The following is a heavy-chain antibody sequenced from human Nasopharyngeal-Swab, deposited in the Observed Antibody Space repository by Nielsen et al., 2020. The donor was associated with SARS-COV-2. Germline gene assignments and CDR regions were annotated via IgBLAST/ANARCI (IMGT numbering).Heavy chain of an antibody. Sequence: WIRQPPGKGLEWASAISGSGGSTYYADSVKGRFTISRDNSKNTLYLQMNSLRAEDTAVYYCANPYYYDSSGYDDYWGQGTLVTVSS. CDR3: ANPYYYDSSGYDDY. CDR2: ISGSGGST. V-gene: IGHV3-23*01. J-gene: IGHJ4*02. D-gene: IGHD3-22*01.